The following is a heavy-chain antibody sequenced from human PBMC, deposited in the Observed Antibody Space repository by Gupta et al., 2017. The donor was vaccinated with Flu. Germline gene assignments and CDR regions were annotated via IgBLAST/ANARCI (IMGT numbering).Heavy chain of an antibody. Sequence: EERLVACGGGLLQRGGSLRLSCAAARSTFRNSWLTWGRQAPGKGLEWVANIKEDGSVKNYVDSVKGRFTISRDNAKNSLYLQMNSLRVEDTAVYYCARDNGYNQFDYWGQGTLVTVSS. V-gene: IGHV3-7*01. CDR3: ARDNGYNQFDY. CDR1: RSTFRNSW. CDR2: IKEDGSVK. J-gene: IGHJ4*02. D-gene: IGHD5-24*01.